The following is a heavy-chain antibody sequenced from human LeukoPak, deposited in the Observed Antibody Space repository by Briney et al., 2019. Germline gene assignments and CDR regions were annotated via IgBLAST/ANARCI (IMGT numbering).Heavy chain of an antibody. CDR2: ISSSSSTI. J-gene: IGHJ4*02. V-gene: IGHV3-48*04. Sequence: GGSLRLSCAASGFTFSSYSMNWVRQAPGKGLEWVSYISSSSSTIYYADSVKGRFTSSRDNAKNSLDLQMNSLRAEDTAMYFCARATVSYDFWNPQHFFDHWGRGTLVTVSS. CDR1: GFTFSSYS. D-gene: IGHD3-3*01. CDR3: ARATVSYDFWNPQHFFDH.